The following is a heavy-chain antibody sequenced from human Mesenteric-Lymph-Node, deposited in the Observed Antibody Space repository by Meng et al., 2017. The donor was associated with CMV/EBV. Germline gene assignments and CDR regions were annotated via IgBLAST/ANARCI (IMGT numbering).Heavy chain of an antibody. J-gene: IGHJ4*02. CDR3: ARDEGDNYFDY. CDR2: IYHSGST. Sequence: SETLSLTCTVSGSSISSGYYWGWIRQPPGKGLEWSGSIYHSGSTYYNPSLKSRVTISVDTSKNQFSLELSSVTAADTAVYYCARDEGDNYFDYWGQGTLVTVSS. V-gene: IGHV4-38-2*02. CDR1: GSSISSGYY.